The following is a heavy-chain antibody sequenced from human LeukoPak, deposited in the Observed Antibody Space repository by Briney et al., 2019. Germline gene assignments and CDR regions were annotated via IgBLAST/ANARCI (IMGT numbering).Heavy chain of an antibody. J-gene: IGHJ4*02. V-gene: IGHV1-69*13. D-gene: IGHD6-13*01. CDR2: IIPIFGTA. CDR1: GGTFSSYA. CDR3: ARGPYSSSWYLDY. Sequence: SVKVSCKASGGTFSSYAISWARQAPGQGLEWMGGIIPIFGTANYAQKFQGRVAITADESTSTAYMELSSLRSEDTAVYYCARGPYSSSWYLDYWGQGTLVTVSS.